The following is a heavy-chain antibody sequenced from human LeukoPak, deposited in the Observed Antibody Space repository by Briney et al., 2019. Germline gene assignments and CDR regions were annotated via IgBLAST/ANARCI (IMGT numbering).Heavy chain of an antibody. Sequence: SETLSLTCAVYGGSFSGYYWSWIRQPPGKGLEWIGEINHSGSTNYNPSLKSRVTTSVDTSKNQLSLELTSVTAADTAVYYCARGRTSDWFDPWGQGTLVTVSS. J-gene: IGHJ5*02. V-gene: IGHV4-34*01. CDR3: ARGRTSDWFDP. CDR2: INHSGST. CDR1: GGSFSGYY. D-gene: IGHD1-14*01.